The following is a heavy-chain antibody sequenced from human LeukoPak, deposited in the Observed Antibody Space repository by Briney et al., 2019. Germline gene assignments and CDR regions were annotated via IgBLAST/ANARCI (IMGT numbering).Heavy chain of an antibody. CDR2: INPSGGST. J-gene: IGHJ6*02. CDR3: ARDLRGYSYYYGMDV. D-gene: IGHD5-12*01. V-gene: IGHV1-46*01. Sequence: ASVKVSCKASGYTFTSYGISWVRQAPGQGLERMGIINPSGGSTSYAQKFQGRVTMTRDTSTSTVYMELSSLRSEDTAVYYCARDLRGYSYYYGMDVWGQGTTVTVSS. CDR1: GYTFTSYG.